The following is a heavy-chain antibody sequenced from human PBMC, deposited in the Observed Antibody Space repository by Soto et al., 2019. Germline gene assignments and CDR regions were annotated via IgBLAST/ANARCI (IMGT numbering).Heavy chain of an antibody. D-gene: IGHD3-10*01. V-gene: IGHV3-30-3*01. CDR2: ISYDGSNK. J-gene: IGHJ4*02. CDR3: ARASGESYPGSRVFVS. Sequence: QVQLVESGGGVVQPGRSLRLSCAASGFTFSSYAMHWVRQAPGKGLEWVAVISYDGSNKYYADSVKGRFTISRDNSKNTLYLQMNSLRAEDSAIYYCARASGESYPGSRVFVSWGQGTRVTVSS. CDR1: GFTFSSYA.